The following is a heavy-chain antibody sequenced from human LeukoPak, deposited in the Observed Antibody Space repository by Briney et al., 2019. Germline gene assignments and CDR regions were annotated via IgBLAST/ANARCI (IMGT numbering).Heavy chain of an antibody. CDR3: AREPARAAAGRGYYYYYGMDV. CDR2: INPNSGGT. D-gene: IGHD6-13*01. V-gene: IGHV1-2*04. Sequence: ASVKVSCKASGYTFTGYYMHWVRQAPGQGLEWMGWINPNSGGTNYAQKFQGWVTMTRDTSISTAYMELSRLRSDDTAVYYCAREPARAAAGRGYYYYYGMDVWAKGPRSPSP. CDR1: GYTFTGYY. J-gene: IGHJ6*02.